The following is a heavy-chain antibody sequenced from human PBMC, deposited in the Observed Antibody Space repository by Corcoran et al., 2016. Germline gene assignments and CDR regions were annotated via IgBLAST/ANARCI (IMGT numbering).Heavy chain of an antibody. Sequence: QVQLVESGGGVVQPGRSLRLSCAASGFTFSSYGMHWVRQAPGKGLEWVAVISYDGSNKYYADSVKGRFTISRDNSKNTLYLQMNSLGAEDTAVYYCAKDATYENDYSKLLPYYGMDVWGQGTTVTVSS. V-gene: IGHV3-30*18. CDR3: AKDATYENDYSKLLPYYGMDV. D-gene: IGHD4-4*01. CDR2: ISYDGSNK. CDR1: GFTFSSYG. J-gene: IGHJ6*02.